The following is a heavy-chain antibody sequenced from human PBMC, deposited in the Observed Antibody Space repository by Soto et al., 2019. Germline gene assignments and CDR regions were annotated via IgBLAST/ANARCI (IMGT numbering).Heavy chain of an antibody. J-gene: IGHJ5*02. Sequence: PGGSLRLSCAASGIIFSSYWMHWVRQAPGKGLVWVSRINSDGSSTSYADSMKGRFTISRDNAKNSVYLQMNSLRGEDTALYYCTRDLNHDTGPWGQGTQVTVSS. CDR1: GIIFSSYW. D-gene: IGHD2-8*02. CDR3: TRDLNHDTGP. V-gene: IGHV3-74*01. CDR2: INSDGSST.